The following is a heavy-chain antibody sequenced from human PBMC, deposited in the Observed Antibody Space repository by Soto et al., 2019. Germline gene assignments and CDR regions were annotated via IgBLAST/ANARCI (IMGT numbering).Heavy chain of an antibody. J-gene: IGHJ6*03. D-gene: IGHD3-3*01. V-gene: IGHV3-23*01. Sequence: PGGSLRLSCAASGFPFSSYAMSWVRQAPGKGLEWVSAISGSGGSSYYADSVKGRFTISRDNSKNTLYLQMNSLRAADTAVYYCARARRDDFWSGPTPIGYYYYMDVWGKGTTVTVSS. CDR1: GFPFSSYA. CDR2: ISGSGGSS. CDR3: ARARRDDFWSGPTPIGYYYYMDV.